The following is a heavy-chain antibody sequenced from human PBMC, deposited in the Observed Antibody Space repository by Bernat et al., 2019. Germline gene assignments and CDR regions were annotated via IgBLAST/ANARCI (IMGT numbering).Heavy chain of an antibody. V-gene: IGHV3-48*01. D-gene: IGHD3-22*01. CDR3: ARDRSSDYDPHFDY. Sequence: EVQLLESGGGLVQPGGSLRLSCAASGFTFNSYAMSWVRQAPGKGLEWVSYISSSSSTIFDADSVKGRFTISRDNAKNSLYLQMISLRAEDTAVYYCARDRSSDYDPHFDYWGQGTLVTVSS. CDR2: ISSSSSTI. J-gene: IGHJ4*02. CDR1: GFTFNSYA.